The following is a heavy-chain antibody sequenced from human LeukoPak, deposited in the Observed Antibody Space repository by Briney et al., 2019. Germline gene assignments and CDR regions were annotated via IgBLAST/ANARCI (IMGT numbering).Heavy chain of an antibody. Sequence: KASETLSLTCTVSGGSISSGDYYWSGIRQPPGKGLGWIGSIYSSGSTYYNPSLKSRVTISVDTSKNQFSLKLSSVTAADTAVYYCARARGYCSSTSCYPSTEFDYWGQGTLVTVSS. D-gene: IGHD2-2*01. J-gene: IGHJ4*02. CDR3: ARARGYCSSTSCYPSTEFDY. V-gene: IGHV4-30-4*08. CDR1: GGSISSGDYY. CDR2: IYSSGST.